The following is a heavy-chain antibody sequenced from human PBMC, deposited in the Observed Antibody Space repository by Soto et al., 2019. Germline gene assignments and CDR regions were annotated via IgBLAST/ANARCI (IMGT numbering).Heavy chain of an antibody. J-gene: IGHJ6*02. V-gene: IGHV1-8*01. D-gene: IGHD4-17*01. CDR1: GYTFTSYD. Sequence: QVQLVQSGAEVKKPGASVKVSCKASGYTFTSYDINWVRQATGQGLEWMGWMNPNSGNTGYAQKFQGRVTMTRNTSISTAYMELSSLRSEDTAVYYCERRGYGDYTVYYYYYGMDVWGQGTTVTVSS. CDR3: ERRGYGDYTVYYYYYGMDV. CDR2: MNPNSGNT.